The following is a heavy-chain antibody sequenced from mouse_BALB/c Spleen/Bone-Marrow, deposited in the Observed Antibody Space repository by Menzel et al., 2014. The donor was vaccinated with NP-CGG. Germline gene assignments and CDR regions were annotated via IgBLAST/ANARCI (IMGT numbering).Heavy chain of an antibody. CDR2: IDPANGNT. J-gene: IGHJ3*01. Sequence: EVQGVESGAELVKPAASVRLSCTASGFNIKDSYMHWAEQRPEQGLERIGRIDPANGNTKYGPKFQGKATIALDTSSNTAYLQLSSLTSEDTAVYFCARRGDRYEAWFPYWGQGTLVTVSA. V-gene: IGHV14-3*02. D-gene: IGHD2-14*01. CDR1: GFNIKDSY. CDR3: ARRGDRYEAWFPY.